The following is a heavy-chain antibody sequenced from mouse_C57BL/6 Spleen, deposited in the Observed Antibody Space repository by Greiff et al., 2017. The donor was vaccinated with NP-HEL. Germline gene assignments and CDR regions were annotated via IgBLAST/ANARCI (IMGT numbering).Heavy chain of an antibody. CDR1: GFTFSDYG. Sequence: EVQLVESGGGLVKPGGSLKLSCAASGFTFSDYGMHWVRQAPEKGLEWVAYISSGSSTIYYADTVKGRFTISRDNAKNTLFLQMTSLRSEDTAMYYCARPDGYYGSSPWFAYWGQGTLVTVSA. CDR3: ARPDGYYGSSPWFAY. V-gene: IGHV5-17*01. D-gene: IGHD1-1*01. J-gene: IGHJ3*01. CDR2: ISSGSSTI.